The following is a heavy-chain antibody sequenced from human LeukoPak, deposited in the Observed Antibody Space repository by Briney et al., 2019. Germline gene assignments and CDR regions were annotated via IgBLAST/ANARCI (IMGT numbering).Heavy chain of an antibody. CDR1: GGSISSGSYY. D-gene: IGHD3-16*02. CDR3: AYDYVWGSYRPPFDP. V-gene: IGHV4-61*02. Sequence: PSETLSLTCTVSGGSISSGSYYWRWHRQPAGTGREWVGRIYTSVSTNYPPSLKRRVTISVDTSKTQFSLKLSSVTAADTAVYYCAYDYVWGSYRPPFDPWGQGTLVTVSS. CDR2: IYTSVST. J-gene: IGHJ5*02.